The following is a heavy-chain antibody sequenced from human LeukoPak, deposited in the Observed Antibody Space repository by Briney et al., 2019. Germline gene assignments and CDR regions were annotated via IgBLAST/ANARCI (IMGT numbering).Heavy chain of an antibody. Sequence: GGSLRLSCAASGFIFSSYAMSWVRQAPGKGLEWVSGISGSDGSTYYADSVKGRFTISRDNSKNTLYPQMNSLRAEDTAVYYCARDWFHAIDYWGQGTLVTVSS. D-gene: IGHD2/OR15-2a*01. J-gene: IGHJ4*02. V-gene: IGHV3-23*01. CDR1: GFIFSSYA. CDR3: ARDWFHAIDY. CDR2: ISGSDGST.